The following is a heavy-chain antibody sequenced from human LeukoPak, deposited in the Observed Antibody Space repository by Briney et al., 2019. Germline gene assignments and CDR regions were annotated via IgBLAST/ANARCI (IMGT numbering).Heavy chain of an antibody. CDR2: IKSKTDGGTT. D-gene: IGHD3-3*01. V-gene: IGHV3-15*01. J-gene: IGHJ4*02. CDR3: TTASSVGRLITIFGVVISPFDY. CDR1: GFTFSNAW. Sequence: GGSLRLSCAASGFTFSNAWMSWVRQAPGKGLEWVGRIKSKTDGGTTDYAVPVKGRFTISRDDSKNTLYLQMNSLKTEDTAVYYCTTASSVGRLITIFGVVISPFDYWGQGTLVTVSS.